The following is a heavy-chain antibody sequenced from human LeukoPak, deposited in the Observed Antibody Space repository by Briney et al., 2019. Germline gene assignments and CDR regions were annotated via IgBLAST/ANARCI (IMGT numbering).Heavy chain of an antibody. CDR3: AAEAGDYSPFDY. V-gene: IGHV3-30*02. CDR1: GFTFSSYG. Sequence: PGGSLRLSCAASGFTFSSYGMHWVRQAPGKGLEWVAFIRYDGSNKYYADSVKGRFTISRDNAKNTLYLQMNSLRAEDTAVYYCAAEAGDYSPFDYWGQGTLVTVSS. J-gene: IGHJ4*02. CDR2: IRYDGSNK. D-gene: IGHD4-17*01.